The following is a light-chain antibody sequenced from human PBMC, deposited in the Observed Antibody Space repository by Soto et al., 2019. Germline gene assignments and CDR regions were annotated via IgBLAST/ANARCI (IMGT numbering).Light chain of an antibody. CDR2: KAS. Sequence: DVQVTRSPSTLSASVGDRVTITCRASQTISSWLAWYQQKPGKAPKLLIYKASSLESGVPSRFSGSGSGTEFTLTISSLQPDDFATYYCQQYNSYPWTFGQGTRLEI. CDR3: QQYNSYPWT. V-gene: IGKV1-5*03. CDR1: QTISSW. J-gene: IGKJ5*01.